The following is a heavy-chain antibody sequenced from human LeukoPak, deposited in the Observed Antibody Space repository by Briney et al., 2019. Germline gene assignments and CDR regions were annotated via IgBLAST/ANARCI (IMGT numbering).Heavy chain of an antibody. Sequence: ASVKVSCKASGYTFIGYYMHWVRQAPGQGLEWMGGFDPEDGETIYAQKFQGRVTMTEDTSTDTAYMELSSLRSEDTAVYYCATGRYGYSSTYGYWGQGTLVTVSS. J-gene: IGHJ4*02. CDR2: FDPEDGET. CDR1: GYTFIGYY. V-gene: IGHV1-24*01. CDR3: ATGRYGYSSTYGY. D-gene: IGHD5-18*01.